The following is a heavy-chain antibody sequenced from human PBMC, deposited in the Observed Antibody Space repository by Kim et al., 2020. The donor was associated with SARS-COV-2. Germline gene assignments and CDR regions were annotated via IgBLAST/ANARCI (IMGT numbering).Heavy chain of an antibody. CDR1: GLTFSSYE. D-gene: IGHD2-15*01. CDR2: ISSSGSTI. CDR3: ARTGGGSPYYYYYYGMDV. J-gene: IGHJ6*02. Sequence: GGSLRLSCAASGLTFSSYEMNWVRQAPGKGLEWVSYISSSGSTIYYADSVKGRFTISRDNAKNSLYLQMNSLRAEDTAVYYCARTGGGSPYYYYYYGMDVWGQGTTVTVSS. V-gene: IGHV3-48*03.